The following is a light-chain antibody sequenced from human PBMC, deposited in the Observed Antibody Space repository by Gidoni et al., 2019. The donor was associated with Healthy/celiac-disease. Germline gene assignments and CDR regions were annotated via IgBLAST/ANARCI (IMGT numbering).Light chain of an antibody. V-gene: IGKV3-20*01. CDR1: QSVSSSY. CDR2: GAS. J-gene: IGKJ3*01. Sequence: EIVLTQSPGTLSLSPGERATLSCRASQSVSSSYFAWYQQKPGQAPRLLIYGASSRATGIPDRFSGSGSGTDFTLTISRLDPEDFAVYYCQQYGSSPFTFGPGTKVDIK. CDR3: QQYGSSPFT.